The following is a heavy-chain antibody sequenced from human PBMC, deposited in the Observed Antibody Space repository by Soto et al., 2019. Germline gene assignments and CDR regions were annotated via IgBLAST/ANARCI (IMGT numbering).Heavy chain of an antibody. J-gene: IGHJ5*02. Sequence: SETLSLTCTVSGGSISSYYWSWIRQPAGKGLEWIGRIYTSGSTNYNPSLKSRVTMSVDASKNQFSLKLSSVTAADTAVYYCARSVVVVAATPPSWFDPWGQGTLVTVSS. V-gene: IGHV4-4*07. D-gene: IGHD2-15*01. CDR1: GGSISSYY. CDR2: IYTSGST. CDR3: ARSVVVVAATPPSWFDP.